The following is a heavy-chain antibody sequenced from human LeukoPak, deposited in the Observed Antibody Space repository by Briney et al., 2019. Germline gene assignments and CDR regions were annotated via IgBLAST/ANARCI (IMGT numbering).Heavy chain of an antibody. D-gene: IGHD3-22*01. V-gene: IGHV5-51*01. Sequence: GESLKISCKGSGYSFTSYWIGWVRQMPGKGLEWMGIIYPGDSDTRYSPSFQGQVTISADKSISPAYLQWSSLKASDTAMYYRARLSSGPFTMIVVPFDYWGQGTLVTVSS. CDR1: GYSFTSYW. CDR3: ARLSSGPFTMIVVPFDY. J-gene: IGHJ4*02. CDR2: IYPGDSDT.